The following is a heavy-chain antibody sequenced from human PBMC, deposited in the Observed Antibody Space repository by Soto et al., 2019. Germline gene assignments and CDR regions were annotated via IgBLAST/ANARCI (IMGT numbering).Heavy chain of an antibody. J-gene: IGHJ4*02. D-gene: IGHD4-4*01. V-gene: IGHV3-23*01. CDR2: IGMSGGDT. CDR3: VRNSYLAFDF. Sequence: GGSLRLSGAASGFTFSNFFISWVRQAPWKGLDWVSTIGMSGGDTYYPDSVKGRFTISRDNSKNTLSLQMNSLRAEETAVYYCVRNSYLAFDFWGQGALVTFSP. CDR1: GFTFSNFF.